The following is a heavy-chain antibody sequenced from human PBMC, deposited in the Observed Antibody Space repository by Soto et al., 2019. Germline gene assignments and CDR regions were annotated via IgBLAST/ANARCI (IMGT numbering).Heavy chain of an antibody. Sequence: SETLSLTCTVSDGSISSYYGSWIRQPPGKGLEWIGYIYYSGSTNYNPSLKSRVTISVDTSKNQFSLKLSSVTAADTAVYYCARDSVYSSLTHYYYYMDVWGKGTTVTVSS. D-gene: IGHD6-13*01. CDR3: ARDSVYSSLTHYYYYMDV. J-gene: IGHJ6*03. V-gene: IGHV4-59*01. CDR2: IYYSGST. CDR1: DGSISSYY.